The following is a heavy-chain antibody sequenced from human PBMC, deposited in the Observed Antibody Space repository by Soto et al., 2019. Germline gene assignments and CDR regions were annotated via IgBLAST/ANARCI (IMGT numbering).Heavy chain of an antibody. CDR1: GFTFSSYT. J-gene: IGHJ1*01. Sequence: PGGSLRLSCVASGFTFSSYTMNWVRQTPGRRLEWVAYIGSSGSTIYYAESVKGRFTVSRDNAKSSLYLQMDGLRDEDTAVYYCASGLGSSRSWGQGSRVTVSS. CDR3: ASGLGSSRS. V-gene: IGHV3-48*02. D-gene: IGHD3-10*01. CDR2: IGSSGSTI.